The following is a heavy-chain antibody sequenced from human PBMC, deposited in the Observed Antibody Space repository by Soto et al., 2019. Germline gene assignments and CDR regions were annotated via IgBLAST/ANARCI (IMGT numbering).Heavy chain of an antibody. CDR2: ISAYNGNT. Sequence: ASVKVSCKASGYTFTRYGIIWVRQAQGQGLEWMGWISAYNGNTNYAQKLQGRVTMTTDTSTSTAYMELRSLRSDDTAVYYCARGKSAYYDFWSGYPLYYMDVWGKGTTVTVSS. D-gene: IGHD3-3*01. CDR1: GYTFTRYG. J-gene: IGHJ6*03. CDR3: ARGKSAYYDFWSGYPLYYMDV. V-gene: IGHV1-18*01.